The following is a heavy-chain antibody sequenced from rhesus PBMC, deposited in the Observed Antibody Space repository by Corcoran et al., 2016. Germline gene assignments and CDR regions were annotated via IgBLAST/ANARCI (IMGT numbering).Heavy chain of an antibody. D-gene: IGHD3-28*01. J-gene: IGHJ4*01. Sequence: QLTLKESGPALGKPTQTLTLTCTFSGFSISTSGTGVGWIRPPYGKALEWLASIFWNDSKYYSTALKSRLTISKDTSKNQVVLTMTNMDPVDTATYYCARVDSGYYSSIDYWGQGVLVTVSS. V-gene: IGHV2-95*01. CDR2: IFWNDSK. CDR1: GFSISTSGTG. CDR3: ARVDSGYYSSIDY.